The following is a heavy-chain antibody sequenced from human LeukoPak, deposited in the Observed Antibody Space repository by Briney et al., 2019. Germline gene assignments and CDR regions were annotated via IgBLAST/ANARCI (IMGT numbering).Heavy chain of an antibody. CDR2: IIPIFGTP. V-gene: IGHV1-69*06. D-gene: IGHD1-14*01. CDR3: ARGPEPHYYYYYYMDV. CDR1: GGTFSTYA. Sequence: SVKVSCKASGGTFSTYAISWVRQAPGQGLEWMGGIIPIFGTPNCAQKFQGRVTITADKSTSTAFMELSSLRSEDTAVYYCARGPEPHYYYYYYMDVWGRGTTVTVSS. J-gene: IGHJ6*03.